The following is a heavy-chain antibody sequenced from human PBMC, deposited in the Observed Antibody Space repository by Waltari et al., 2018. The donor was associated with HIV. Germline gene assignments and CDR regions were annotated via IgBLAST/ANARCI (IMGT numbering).Heavy chain of an antibody. CDR1: GFTFSSYA. CDR3: AKGASGWSPGY. D-gene: IGHD6-19*01. V-gene: IGHV3-30*18. CDR2: ISYHGDDK. Sequence: QVHLVESGGGVVQPGRSLRLSCAASGFTFSSYAMHWVHQAPGKGLGWVAVISYHGDDKYYADSVKGRFTISRDNSKNTLYLQMNSLRAEDTAVYYCAKGASGWSPGYWGQGTLVTVSS. J-gene: IGHJ4*02.